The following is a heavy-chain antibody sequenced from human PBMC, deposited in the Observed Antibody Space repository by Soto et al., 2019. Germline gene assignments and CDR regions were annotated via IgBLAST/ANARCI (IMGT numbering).Heavy chain of an antibody. D-gene: IGHD1-26*01. V-gene: IGHV3-7*04. CDR1: GLTYRDNW. CDR3: ARGSGSSYFDH. Sequence: GGSLRLSCAASGLTYRDNWMSWVRQAPEKGLEWVANINQDGSETSYVDSVKGRFTISRDKSKNSLWLHMNSLRLDDTAVYYCARGSGSSYFDHWCQGILVTVSS. CDR2: INQDGSET. J-gene: IGHJ4*02.